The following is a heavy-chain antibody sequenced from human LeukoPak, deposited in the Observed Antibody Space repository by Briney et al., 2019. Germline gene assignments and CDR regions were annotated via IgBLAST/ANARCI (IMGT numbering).Heavy chain of an antibody. V-gene: IGHV1-2*02. Sequence: ASVKVSCKASGYTFTGYYMHWVRQAPGQGLEWMGWINPNSGGTNYAQKFQGRVTMTRDTSISTAYMELSRLRSDDTAVYYCARGGLDIVVVPAVSGDYWGQGTLVTVSS. D-gene: IGHD2-2*03. J-gene: IGHJ4*02. CDR1: GYTFTGYY. CDR3: ARGGLDIVVVPAVSGDY. CDR2: INPNSGGT.